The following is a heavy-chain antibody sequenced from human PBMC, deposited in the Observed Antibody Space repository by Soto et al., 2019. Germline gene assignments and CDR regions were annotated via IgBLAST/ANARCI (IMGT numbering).Heavy chain of an antibody. CDR1: GFTFSSAW. J-gene: IGHJ6*02. Sequence: PGGSLRLSCAASGFTFSSAWMSWVRQAPGKGLEWVGRIKSKTDGGTTDYAAPVKGRFTISRDDSKNTLYLQMNSLKNEDTAVYYCTTDKSYWSNYYHYGMDVWGQGTSFTVSS. D-gene: IGHD1-1*01. CDR3: TTDKSYWSNYYHYGMDV. CDR2: IKSKTDGGTT. V-gene: IGHV3-15*01.